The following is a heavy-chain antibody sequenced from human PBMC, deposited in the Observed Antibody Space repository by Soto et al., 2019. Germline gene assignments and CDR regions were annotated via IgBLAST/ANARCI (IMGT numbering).Heavy chain of an antibody. CDR1: GFSFDDFG. J-gene: IGHJ4*02. V-gene: IGHV3-9*01. CDR3: AKGYWYSTGWHRYYFDF. Sequence: EVQLVEAGGGLVQPGRSLRLSCAASGFSFDDFGMHWVRQAPGKGLEWVSGISWNSLNIGYADSVKGRFTISRDNAKNSLFLQMNSLRVEDTAFYYCAKGYWYSTGWHRYYFDFWGQGILVTVSS. D-gene: IGHD6-19*01. CDR2: ISWNSLNI.